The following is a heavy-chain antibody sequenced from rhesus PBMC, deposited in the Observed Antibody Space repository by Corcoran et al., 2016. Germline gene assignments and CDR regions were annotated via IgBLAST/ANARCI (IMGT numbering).Heavy chain of an antibody. CDR1: GGSISDDYY. J-gene: IGHJ4*01. D-gene: IGHD1-20*01. CDR2: IYGSGGGT. CDR3: AREGAGTALFFD. V-gene: IGHV4-106*01. Sequence: QVQLQESGPGLVKPSETLSLTCAVSGGSISDDYYWSWIRQPPGKGLEWIGYIYGSGGGTKYNPTLKNRVTISIDTSKNQFSLKLSSVTAADTAVYYCAREGAGTALFFDWGQGVLVTVSS.